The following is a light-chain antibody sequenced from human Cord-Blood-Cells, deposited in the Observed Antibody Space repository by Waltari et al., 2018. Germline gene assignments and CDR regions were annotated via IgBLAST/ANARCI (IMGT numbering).Light chain of an antibody. CDR3: NSRDSSGNHWV. CDR1: SLRSYY. CDR2: GKN. Sequence: LTQDPAVSVALGPTVRITCQGDSLRSYYASWYQQKPGQAPVLVIYGKNNRPSGIPDRFSGSSSGNTASLTITGAQAEDEADYYCNSRDSSGNHWVFGGGTKLTVL. V-gene: IGLV3-19*01. J-gene: IGLJ3*02.